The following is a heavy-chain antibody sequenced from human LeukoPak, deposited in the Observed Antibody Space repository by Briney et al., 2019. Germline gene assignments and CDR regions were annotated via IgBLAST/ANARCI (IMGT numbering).Heavy chain of an antibody. J-gene: IGHJ4*02. D-gene: IGHD3-10*01. CDR3: AKDGLVWFGELN. V-gene: IGHV3-23*01. CDR1: RFTFNTYA. Sequence: PGGSLRLSCAASRFTFNTYAMSWVRQAPGKGLEWVSAISGSGGSTYYADSMKGRFTISRDNSKNTLYLQMNSLRAEDTAVYYCAKDGLVWFGELNWGQGTLVTVSS. CDR2: ISGSGGST.